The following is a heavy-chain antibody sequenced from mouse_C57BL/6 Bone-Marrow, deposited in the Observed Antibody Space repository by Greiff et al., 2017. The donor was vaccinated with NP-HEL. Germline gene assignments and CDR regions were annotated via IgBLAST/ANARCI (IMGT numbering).Heavy chain of an antibody. J-gene: IGHJ4*01. CDR2: IYPRSGNT. CDR3: ARWSMVTAGYYHAMDY. Sequence: QVQLQQSGAELARPGASVKLSCKASGYTFTSYGISWVKQRTGQGLEWIGAIYPRSGNTSYNEKFKGKATLTAAKSSSTAYMELRSLTSEDSAVYFWARWSMVTAGYYHAMDYWGQGTSVTVSS. V-gene: IGHV1-81*01. CDR1: GYTFTSYG. D-gene: IGHD2-2*01.